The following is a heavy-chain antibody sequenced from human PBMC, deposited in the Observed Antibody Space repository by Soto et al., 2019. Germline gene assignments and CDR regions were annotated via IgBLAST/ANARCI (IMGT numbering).Heavy chain of an antibody. CDR2: IKEDGSEK. CDR1: RFTFSGYW. Sequence: EVQLVESGGDLVQPGGSLRLSCADSRFTFSGYWMYWVRQAPGKGLEWVANIKEDGSEKNYVGSVRGRFTISRDNAKNSLYLQMNSLRAEDTAVYYCARGARIWGQGTMVTVS. CDR3: ARGARI. J-gene: IGHJ3*02. V-gene: IGHV3-7*01.